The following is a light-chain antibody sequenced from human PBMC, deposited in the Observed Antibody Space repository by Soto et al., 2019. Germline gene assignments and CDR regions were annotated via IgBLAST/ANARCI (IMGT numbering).Light chain of an antibody. CDR2: SAS. V-gene: IGKV3-20*01. CDR1: ESIASTF. J-gene: IGKJ1*01. Sequence: DIVLTQSPGTLSLSPGERATLSCRASESIASTFLAWYRHKPGQAPRLLIHSASSRATGTPDRFSGSGSGTDFTLTISRLEPEDFAVYYCQQYRRSPRTFDQGTKVEMK. CDR3: QQYRRSPRT.